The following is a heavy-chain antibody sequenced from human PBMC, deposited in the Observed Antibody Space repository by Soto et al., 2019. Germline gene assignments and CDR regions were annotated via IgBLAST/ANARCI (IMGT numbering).Heavy chain of an antibody. J-gene: IGHJ4*02. Sequence: ASVKVSCKASGYTFTSYAMNWVRQAPGQRLEWVGWINGGNGDTKYSQRFQDRVTITRDTSANTVYMELSSLTSEDTAIYYCARGPLSLYSAGFRWGRGTPVTVSS. CDR1: GYTFTSYA. V-gene: IGHV1-3*01. D-gene: IGHD6-13*01. CDR3: ARGPLSLYSAGFR. CDR2: INGGNGDT.